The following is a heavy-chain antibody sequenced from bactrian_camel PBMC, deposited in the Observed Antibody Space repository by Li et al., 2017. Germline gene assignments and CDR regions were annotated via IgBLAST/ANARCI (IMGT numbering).Heavy chain of an antibody. CDR1: GYTDSNAC. V-gene: IGHV3S53*01. D-gene: IGHD4*01. Sequence: HVQLVESGGGSVQAGGSLRLSCATSGYTDSNACMAWVRQSPGKEREEVATIGGDSSTTYADSVKGRFTISKDNTNLYLQMNSLKVEDTAIYYCAADITIPSQPCGYGYNFWGQGTQVTVS. CDR3: AADITIPSQPCGYGYNF. CDR2: IGGDSST. J-gene: IGHJ4*01.